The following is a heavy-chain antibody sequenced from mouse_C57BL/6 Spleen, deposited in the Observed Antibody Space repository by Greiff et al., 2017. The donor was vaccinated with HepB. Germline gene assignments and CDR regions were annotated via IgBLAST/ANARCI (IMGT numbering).Heavy chain of an antibody. CDR3: ARWAHYYVSSWFAY. Sequence: QVQLQQPGAELVRPGTSVKLSCKASGYTFTSYWMHWVKQRPGQGLEWIGVIDPSDSYTNYNQKFKGKATLTVDTSSSTAYMQLSSLTSEDSSVYYCARWAHYYVSSWFAYWGQGTLVTVSA. V-gene: IGHV1-59*01. CDR1: GYTFTSYW. CDR2: IDPSDSYT. J-gene: IGHJ3*01. D-gene: IGHD1-1*01.